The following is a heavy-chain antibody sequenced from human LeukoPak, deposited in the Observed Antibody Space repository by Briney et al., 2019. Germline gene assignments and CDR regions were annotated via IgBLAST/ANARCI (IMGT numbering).Heavy chain of an antibody. CDR1: GGTFSSYA. CDR3: ARGQQLVHGGSFDY. V-gene: IGHV1-69*13. J-gene: IGHJ4*02. D-gene: IGHD6-13*01. Sequence: SVKVSCKASGGTFSSYAVSWVRQAPGQGLEWMGGIIPIFGTANYAQKFQGRVTITADESTSTAYMELSSLRSEDTAVYYCARGQQLVHGGSFDYWGQGTLVTVSS. CDR2: IIPIFGTA.